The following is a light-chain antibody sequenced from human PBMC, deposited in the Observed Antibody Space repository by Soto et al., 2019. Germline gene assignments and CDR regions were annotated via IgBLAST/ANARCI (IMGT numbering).Light chain of an antibody. J-gene: IGKJ4*01. Sequence: IQMSQSPSSLSASEGNRVTTPCRASQDINKYLAWYQQIKGKAPKILIFAASTLQSGVPSRFRASRSGTDFTLTVGGLQPEDAATYYCQQTKGFPLTFGGGTKVDI. CDR3: QQTKGFPLT. V-gene: IGKV1-12*01. CDR2: AAS. CDR1: QDINKY.